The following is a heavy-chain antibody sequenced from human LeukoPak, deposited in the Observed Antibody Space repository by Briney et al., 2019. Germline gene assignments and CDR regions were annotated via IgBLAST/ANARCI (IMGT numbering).Heavy chain of an antibody. J-gene: IGHJ6*03. V-gene: IGHV4-34*01. CDR3: ARHGPPRAGWGRKYYYMDV. CDR2: INHRGRT. Sequence: SETLSLTCAVYGGSFSGYYWSWIRQPPGKGLEWIGEINHRGRTNYNPSLKSRVTISVDTSKNQFSLKLSSVTAADTAVYYCARHGPPRAGWGRKYYYMDVWDKGTTVTISS. D-gene: IGHD3-16*01. CDR1: GGSFSGYY.